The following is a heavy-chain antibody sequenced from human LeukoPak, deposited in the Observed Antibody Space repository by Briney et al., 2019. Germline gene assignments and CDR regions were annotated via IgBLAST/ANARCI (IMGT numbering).Heavy chain of an antibody. V-gene: IGHV1-46*01. D-gene: IGHD3-22*01. CDR2: INPTGGST. Sequence: GASVKVSCKASGYTFTSYYMHWVRQAPGQGLEWMGLINPTGGSTGYAQKFQGRVTMTRDMSTSTVYMELSSLRSEDTAVYYCARDPWDSSGYSGIDYWGQGTLVTVSS. CDR1: GYTFTSYY. CDR3: ARDPWDSSGYSGIDY. J-gene: IGHJ4*02.